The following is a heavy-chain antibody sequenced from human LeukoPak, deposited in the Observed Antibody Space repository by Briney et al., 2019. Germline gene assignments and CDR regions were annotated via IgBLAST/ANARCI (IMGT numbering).Heavy chain of an antibody. CDR3: ARGSTVTSYYYYYMDV. J-gene: IGHJ6*03. V-gene: IGHV3-30*04. D-gene: IGHD4-17*01. Sequence: PGRSLRLSCAASGFTFSSYAMHWVRQAPGKGLEWVAVISYDGSNTYYADSVKGRFTISRDNSKNTLYLQMNSLRAEDTAVYYCARGSTVTSYYYYYMDVWGKGTTVTVSS. CDR2: ISYDGSNT. CDR1: GFTFSSYA.